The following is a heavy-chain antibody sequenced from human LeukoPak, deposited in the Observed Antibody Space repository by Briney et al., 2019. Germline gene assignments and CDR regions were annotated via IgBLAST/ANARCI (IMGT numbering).Heavy chain of an antibody. CDR3: ARDLTEGELLPAFDI. J-gene: IGHJ3*02. D-gene: IGHD1-26*01. V-gene: IGHV1-46*01. CDR1: GYTFTSYY. Sequence: ASVKVSXKASGYTFTSYYMHWMRQAPGQGLEWIGIINPSGGSTSYAQKFQGRVTMTRDTSTSTVYMELSSLRSEDTAVYYCARDLTEGELLPAFDIWGQGTMVTVSS. CDR2: INPSGGST.